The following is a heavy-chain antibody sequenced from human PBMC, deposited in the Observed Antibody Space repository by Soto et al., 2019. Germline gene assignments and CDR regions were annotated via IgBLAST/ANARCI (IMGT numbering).Heavy chain of an antibody. V-gene: IGHV3-33*01. CDR2: IWYDGSNK. Sequence: PGGSLRLSCAASGFTFSSFGMHWVRQAPGKGLEWVAIIWYDGSNKYYADSVKGRFTISRDNSKNTLYLQMNSLRVEDTAVYYCARGPSTEVDYWGQGTMVTVYS. CDR3: ARGPSTEVDY. CDR1: GFTFSSFG. J-gene: IGHJ4*02.